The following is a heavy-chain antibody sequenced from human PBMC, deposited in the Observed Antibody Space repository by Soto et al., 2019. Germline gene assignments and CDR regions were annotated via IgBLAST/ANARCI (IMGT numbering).Heavy chain of an antibody. V-gene: IGHV4-59*01. Sequence: SETLALTCTISGGTIGDYYWSWIRQPPGKDLEWIAYIYYTGKTDQNPSLEGRVSISLGTSRNQFSLNLRSVTAADTDVYYCVRKHNRPGSFDSCGPGLSVTVSS. CDR3: VRKHNRPGSFDS. D-gene: IGHD1-20*01. CDR1: GGTIGDYY. CDR2: IYYTGKT. J-gene: IGHJ4*02.